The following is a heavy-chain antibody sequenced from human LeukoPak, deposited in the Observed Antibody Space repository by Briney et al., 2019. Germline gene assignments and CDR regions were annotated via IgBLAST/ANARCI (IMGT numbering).Heavy chain of an antibody. Sequence: ASVKVSCKASGYTVTGYYMHWVRQAPGQGLEWMGWINPNSGGTNYAQKFQGRVTMTRDTSISTAYMELSRLRSDDTAVYYCARDLPLTGLYDYWGQGTLVTVSS. CDR1: GYTVTGYY. CDR2: INPNSGGT. J-gene: IGHJ4*02. D-gene: IGHD3-9*01. CDR3: ARDLPLTGLYDY. V-gene: IGHV1-2*02.